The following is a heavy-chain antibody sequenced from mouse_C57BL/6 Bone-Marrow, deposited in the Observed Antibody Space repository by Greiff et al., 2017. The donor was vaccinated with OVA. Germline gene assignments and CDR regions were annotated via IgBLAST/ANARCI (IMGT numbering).Heavy chain of an antibody. V-gene: IGHV1-50*01. J-gene: IGHJ2*01. CDR1: GYTFTSYW. CDR2: IDPSDSYT. CDR3: ARGNWVFFDY. Sequence: QVHVKQSGAELVKPGASVKLSCKASGYTFTSYWMQWVKQRPGQGLEWIGEIDPSDSYTNYNQKFKGKATLTVDTSSSTAYMQLSSLTSEDSAVYYCARGNWVFFDYWGQGTTLTVSS. D-gene: IGHD4-1*01.